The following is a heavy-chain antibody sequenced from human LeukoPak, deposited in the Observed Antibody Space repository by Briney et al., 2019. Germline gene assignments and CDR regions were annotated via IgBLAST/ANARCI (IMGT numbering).Heavy chain of an antibody. CDR3: ARAHINYYDSSGYYGKPYYYYYYYMDV. J-gene: IGHJ6*03. D-gene: IGHD3-22*01. Sequence: GASVKVSCKASGYTFTSYDINWVRQATGQGLEWMGWMNPNSGNTGYAQKFQGRVTMTRNASISTAYMELSSLRSEDTAVYYCARAHINYYDSSGYYGKPYYYYYYYMDVWGKGTTVTVFS. CDR2: MNPNSGNT. CDR1: GYTFTSYD. V-gene: IGHV1-8*01.